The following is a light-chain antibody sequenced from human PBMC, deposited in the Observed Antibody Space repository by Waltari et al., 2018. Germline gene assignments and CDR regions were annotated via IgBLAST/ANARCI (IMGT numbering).Light chain of an antibody. CDR1: NIGSKS. V-gene: IGLV3-21*03. CDR3: QVWDSSSDHPLV. CDR2: DDS. J-gene: IGLJ1*01. Sequence: SYVLTQPPSVSVAPGKTARSTCGGNNIGSKSVHWYQQKPGQAPMLVVYDDSDRTSGVPEGFSGSSSRNTATLTISRVDAGGEADYYSQVWDSSSDHPLVFGTGTKVTVL.